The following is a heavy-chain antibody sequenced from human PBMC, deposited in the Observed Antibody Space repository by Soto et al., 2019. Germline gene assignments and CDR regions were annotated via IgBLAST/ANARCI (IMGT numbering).Heavy chain of an antibody. CDR1: GFTFSSYS. V-gene: IGHV3-21*01. J-gene: IGHJ3*02. D-gene: IGHD1-7*01. CDR3: ARLRELPGAFDI. CDR2: ISSSSSYI. Sequence: EVQLVESGGGLVKPGGSLRLSCAASGFTFSSYSMNWVRQAPGKGLEWVSSISSSSSYIYYADSVKGRFTISRDNAKNSLYLQMNSLRAEDTAVYYGARLRELPGAFDIWGPGTMVTVSS.